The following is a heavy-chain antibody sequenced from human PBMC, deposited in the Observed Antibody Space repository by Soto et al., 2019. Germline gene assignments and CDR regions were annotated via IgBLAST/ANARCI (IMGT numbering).Heavy chain of an antibody. V-gene: IGHV3-33*01. D-gene: IGHD6-19*01. Sequence: QVQLVESGGGVVQPGRSLRLSCAASGFTFSSYGMHWVRQAPGKGLEWVAVIWYDGSNKYYADSVKGRFTISRDNSKNTLYLQMNSLRAEVTAVYYCARVWYSSGRGFDYWGQGTLVTLSS. J-gene: IGHJ4*02. CDR2: IWYDGSNK. CDR1: GFTFSSYG. CDR3: ARVWYSSGRGFDY.